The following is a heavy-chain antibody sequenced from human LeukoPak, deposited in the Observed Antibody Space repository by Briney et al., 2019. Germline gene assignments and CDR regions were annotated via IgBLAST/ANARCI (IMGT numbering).Heavy chain of an antibody. CDR2: FDPEGGKR. Sequence: ASVKVSCKLSGHTLGELSIHWVRQAPAGGLEWMGSFDPEGGKRMYAREFQGRLSMTEDTSTDTAYMELSSLRSEDTALYYCAKDMGGSYGALDYWGQGTLVTVSS. J-gene: IGHJ4*02. CDR3: AKDMGGSYGALDY. D-gene: IGHD1-26*01. CDR1: GHTLGELS. V-gene: IGHV1-24*01.